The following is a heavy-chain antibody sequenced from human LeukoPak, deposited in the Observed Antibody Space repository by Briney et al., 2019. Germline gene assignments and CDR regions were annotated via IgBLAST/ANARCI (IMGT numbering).Heavy chain of an antibody. CDR1: GGTFSSYG. V-gene: IGHV1-69*05. CDR3: AKTITYYYDNSAYPSFDY. D-gene: IGHD3-22*01. CDR2: IIPIFATA. J-gene: IGHJ4*02. Sequence: ASVKVSCKASGGTFSSYGISWVRQAPGQGLEWMGTIIPIFATANYAQKFQGRVTITTDESTSTAYMELSSLRSEDTAVYYCAKTITYYYDNSAYPSFDYWGQGILVTVSS.